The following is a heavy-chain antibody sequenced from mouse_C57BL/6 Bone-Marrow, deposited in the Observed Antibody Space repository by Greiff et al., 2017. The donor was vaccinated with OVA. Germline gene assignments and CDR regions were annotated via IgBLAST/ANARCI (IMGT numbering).Heavy chain of an antibody. Sequence: VQLQQSGPELVKPGASVKISCKASGYAFSSSWMNWVKQRPGKGLEWIGRIYPGDGDTNYNGKFKGKATLTADKSSSTAYMQLSSLTSEDSAVYFCARHEEGDYASYLDYWGQGTTLTVSS. J-gene: IGHJ2*01. CDR2: IYPGDGDT. CDR3: ARHEEGDYASYLDY. V-gene: IGHV1-82*01. CDR1: GYAFSSSW. D-gene: IGHD2-13*01.